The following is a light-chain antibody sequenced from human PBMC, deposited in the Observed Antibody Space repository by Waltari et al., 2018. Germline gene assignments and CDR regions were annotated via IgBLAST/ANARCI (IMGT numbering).Light chain of an antibody. CDR3: ASYSGRNTVGV. V-gene: IGLV2-14*01. CDR2: DVS. J-gene: IGLJ2*01. Sequence: QSVLTQPASVSGSPGQSITISCPGSRTDIGGYKYVSWYQQNSGNAPNLIIYDVSNRPSGISYRFSGSKSGNTASLTISGLQAEDEADYYCASYSGRNTVGVFGGGTRLAVL. CDR1: RTDIGGYKY.